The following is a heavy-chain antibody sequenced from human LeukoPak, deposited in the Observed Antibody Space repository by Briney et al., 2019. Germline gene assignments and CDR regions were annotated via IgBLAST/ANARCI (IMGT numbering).Heavy chain of an antibody. CDR3: ATGAYCSSTSCYRSYYYYYMDV. CDR2: FDPEDGET. V-gene: IGHV1-24*01. J-gene: IGHJ6*03. Sequence: ASVKVSCKVSGYTLTELSMHWVRQAPGKGLEWMGGFDPEDGETIYAQKFQGRVTMTEDTSTDTAYMELSRLRSEDTAVYYCATGAYCSSTSCYRSYYYYYMDVWGKGTTVTVSS. D-gene: IGHD2-2*01. CDR1: GYTLTELS.